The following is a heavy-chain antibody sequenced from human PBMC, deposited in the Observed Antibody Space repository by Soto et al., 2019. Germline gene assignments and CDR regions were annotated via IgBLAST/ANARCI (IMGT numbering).Heavy chain of an antibody. CDR1: GGSISSYY. Sequence: SETLSLTCTVSGGSISSYYWSWIRQPPGKGLEWIGYIYYSGSTNYNPSLKSRVTISVDTSKNQFSLKLSSVTAADTAVYYCARESTAGGIAAVWGPGPLVTVST. V-gene: IGHV4-59*01. J-gene: IGHJ4*02. D-gene: IGHD6-13*01. CDR3: ARESTAGGIAAV. CDR2: IYYSGST.